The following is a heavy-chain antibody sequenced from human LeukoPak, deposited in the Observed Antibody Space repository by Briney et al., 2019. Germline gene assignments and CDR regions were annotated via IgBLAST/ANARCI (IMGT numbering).Heavy chain of an antibody. Sequence: GASVKVSCKASGYTFTGYYIHWVRQAPGQGLEWMGWINPNSGGTTYAQKFQGRVTMTRDTSISTAHMELSRLRSDDTAVYYCARAPGGSIAHDYWGQGTPVTVSS. CDR3: ARAPGGSIAHDY. CDR2: INPNSGGT. D-gene: IGHD6-13*01. CDR1: GYTFTGYY. V-gene: IGHV1-2*02. J-gene: IGHJ4*02.